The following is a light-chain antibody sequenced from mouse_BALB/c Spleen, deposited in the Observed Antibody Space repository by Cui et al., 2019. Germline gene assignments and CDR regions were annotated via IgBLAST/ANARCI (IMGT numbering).Light chain of an antibody. Sequence: NIVLTQSPASLAVSLGQRATISCRASKSVDSYGNSFMHWYQQKPGQPPKLLIYLASNLESGVPARFSGSGSRTDFTLTIDPVEADDAATYYCQQNNEDPFTFGSGTKLEIK. J-gene: IGKJ4*01. V-gene: IGKV3-10*01. CDR1: KSVDSYGNSF. CDR2: LAS. CDR3: QQNNEDPFT.